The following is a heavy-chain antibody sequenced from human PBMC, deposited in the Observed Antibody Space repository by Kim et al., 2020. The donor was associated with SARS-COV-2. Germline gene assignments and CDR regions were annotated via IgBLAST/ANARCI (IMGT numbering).Heavy chain of an antibody. J-gene: IGHJ5*02. V-gene: IGHV3-66*01. D-gene: IGHD3-3*01. Sequence: GGSLRLSCAASGFTVSSNYMSWVRQAPGKGLEWVSVIYSGGSTYYADSVKGRFTISRDNSKNTLYLQMNSLRAEDTAVYYCARGSGVVILWFDPWGQGTLVTVSS. CDR3: ARGSGVVILWFDP. CDR1: GFTVSSNY. CDR2: IYSGGST.